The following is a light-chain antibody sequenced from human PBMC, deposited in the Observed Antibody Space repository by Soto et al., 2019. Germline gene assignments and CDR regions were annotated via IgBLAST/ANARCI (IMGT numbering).Light chain of an antibody. Sequence: EIVMTQSPATLSVSPGERATLSCRASQSISTELAWYQQKPGQPPRLLIYSASTRATGVPASFTGSGSGSEFTLTISGLQSEDVAVYYCQQGHNWPLTFGQGTRLEI. V-gene: IGKV3-15*01. CDR1: QSISTE. CDR3: QQGHNWPLT. CDR2: SAS. J-gene: IGKJ2*01.